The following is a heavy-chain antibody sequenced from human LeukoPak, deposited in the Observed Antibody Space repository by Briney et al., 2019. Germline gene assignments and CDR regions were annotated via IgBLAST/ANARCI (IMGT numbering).Heavy chain of an antibody. CDR1: GGSISSYY. V-gene: IGHV4-59*08. J-gene: IGHJ4*02. Sequence: SETLSLTCTVSGGSISSYYWSWIRQPPGKGLEWIGYIYYSGSTNYNPSLKSRVTISVDTSKNQFSLKLSSVTAADTAVYYCARQGIAAAGSFDYWGQGTLVTVSS. D-gene: IGHD6-13*01. CDR2: IYYSGST. CDR3: ARQGIAAAGSFDY.